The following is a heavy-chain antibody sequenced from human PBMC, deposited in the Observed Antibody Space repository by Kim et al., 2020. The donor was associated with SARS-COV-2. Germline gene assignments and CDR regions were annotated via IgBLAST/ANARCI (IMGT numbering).Heavy chain of an antibody. J-gene: IGHJ6*02. CDR3: ARVIGRDTYYDILTGYYHYGMDV. Sequence: ASVKVSCKASGYTFTSYGISWVRQAPGQGLEWMGWISAYNGNTNYAQKLQGRVTMTTDTSTSTAYMELRSLRSDDTAVYYCARVIGRDTYYDILTGYYHYGMDVWGQGTTVTVSS. D-gene: IGHD3-9*01. CDR2: ISAYNGNT. CDR1: GYTFTSYG. V-gene: IGHV1-18*01.